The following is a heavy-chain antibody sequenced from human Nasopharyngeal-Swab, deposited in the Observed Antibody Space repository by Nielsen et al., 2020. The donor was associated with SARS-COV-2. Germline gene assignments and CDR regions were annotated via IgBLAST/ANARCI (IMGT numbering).Heavy chain of an antibody. D-gene: IGHD7-27*01. J-gene: IGHJ4*02. Sequence: SETLSLTCAVYGGSFSGYYWSWIRQPPGKGLEWIGEINHSGSTNYNPSLKSRVTISVDTSKNQFSLKLSSVTAADTAVYYCARGFSTKNYWGSAQYYFDYWGQGTLVTVPS. V-gene: IGHV4-34*01. CDR2: INHSGST. CDR1: GGSFSGYY. CDR3: ARGFSTKNYWGSAQYYFDY.